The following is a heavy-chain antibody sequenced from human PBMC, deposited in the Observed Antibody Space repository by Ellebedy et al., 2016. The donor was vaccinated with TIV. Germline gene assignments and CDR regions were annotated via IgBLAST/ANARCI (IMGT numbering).Heavy chain of an antibody. CDR2: ISAYNGNT. Sequence: ASVKVSXKASGYTFTSYGISWVRQAPGQGLEWMGWISAYNGNTNYAQKLQGRVTMTTDTSTSTAYMELRSLRSDDTAVYYCARVPYCTNGVCYRGGYYYYGMDVWGQGTTVTVSS. V-gene: IGHV1-18*04. CDR3: ARVPYCTNGVCYRGGYYYYGMDV. CDR1: GYTFTSYG. D-gene: IGHD2-8*01. J-gene: IGHJ6*02.